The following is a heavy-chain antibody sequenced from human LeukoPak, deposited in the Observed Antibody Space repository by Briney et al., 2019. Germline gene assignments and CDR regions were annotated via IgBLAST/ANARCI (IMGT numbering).Heavy chain of an antibody. CDR1: GGSISSYY. CDR3: ARVPVVVVPAASRYYYYYYGMGV. V-gene: IGHV4-59*01. CDR2: IYYSGST. D-gene: IGHD2-2*01. J-gene: IGHJ6*02. Sequence: SETLSLTCTVSGGSISSYYWSWIRQPPGKGLEWIGYIYYSGSTNYNPSLKSRVTISVDTSKNQFSLKLSSVTAADTAVYYCARVPVVVVPAASRYYYYYYGMGVWGQGTTVTVSS.